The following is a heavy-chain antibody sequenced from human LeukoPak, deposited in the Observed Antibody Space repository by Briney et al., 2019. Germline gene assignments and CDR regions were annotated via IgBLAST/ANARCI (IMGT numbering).Heavy chain of an antibody. J-gene: IGHJ4*02. Sequence: GGSLRLSCAASGFTFSSYGMHWVRQAPGKGLEWVAVIWYDGSNKYYADSLNGRFTIYRNNSQNPMYLQMNSLRAEDTAVYYCARGNSYASLTYFDYWGQGTLVTVSS. CDR1: GFTFSSYG. V-gene: IGHV3-33*01. CDR2: IWYDGSNK. D-gene: IGHD5-18*01. CDR3: ARGNSYASLTYFDY.